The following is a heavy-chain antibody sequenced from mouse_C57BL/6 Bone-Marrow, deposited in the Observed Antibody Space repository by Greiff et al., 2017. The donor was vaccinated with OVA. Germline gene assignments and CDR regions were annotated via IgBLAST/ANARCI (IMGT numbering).Heavy chain of an antibody. Sequence: EVKLVESGGGLVKPGGSLKLSCAASGFTFSSYAMSWVRQTPEKRLEWVATISDGGSYTYYPDNVKGRFTISRDNAKNNLYLQMSHLKSEDTAMYYCAREGVYYEYWGQGTTLTVST. CDR1: GFTFSSYA. CDR2: ISDGGSYT. J-gene: IGHJ2*01. CDR3: AREGVYYEY. V-gene: IGHV5-4*01.